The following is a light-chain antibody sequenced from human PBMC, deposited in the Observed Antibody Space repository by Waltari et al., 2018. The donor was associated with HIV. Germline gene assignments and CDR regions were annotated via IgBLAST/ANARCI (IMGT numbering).Light chain of an antibody. CDR1: SSNIGSNY. V-gene: IGLV1-47*01. Sequence: QSVLTQPPSASGTPGQRVTISCSGSSSNIGSNYVYWYQQLPGSTPKLLIYRSTQRPSGVPDLFSGSKSGTSASLAISGLRSGDEADYYCAAWDDSLSGLVFGGGTKVTVL. J-gene: IGLJ3*02. CDR2: RST. CDR3: AAWDDSLSGLV.